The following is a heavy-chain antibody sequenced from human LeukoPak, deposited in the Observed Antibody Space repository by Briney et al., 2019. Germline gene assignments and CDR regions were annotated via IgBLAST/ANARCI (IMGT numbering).Heavy chain of an antibody. D-gene: IGHD6-19*01. V-gene: IGHV3-23*01. CDR1: GFTFSSYA. Sequence: GGSLRLSCAASGFTFSSYAMSWVRQAPGKGLEWVSAISGSGGSTYYADSVKGRLTISRDNSKNTLYLQMNSLRAEDTAVYYCAKDRGGSIAVAGTGIWGQGTLVTVSS. J-gene: IGHJ4*02. CDR3: AKDRGGSIAVAGTGI. CDR2: ISGSGGST.